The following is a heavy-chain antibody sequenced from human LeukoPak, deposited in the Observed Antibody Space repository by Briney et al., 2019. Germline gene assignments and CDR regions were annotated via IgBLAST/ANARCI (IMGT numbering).Heavy chain of an antibody. CDR2: INPSGGST. CDR1: GYTFTSYY. CDR3: ARDSESVTIAAAGIDY. Sequence: GASVKVSCKASGYTFTSYYMHWVRQAPGQGLEWMGIINPSGGSTSYAQKFQGRVTMTRDMSTSTVYMELSRLRSEDTAVYYCARDSESVTIAAAGIDYWGQGTLVSVS. J-gene: IGHJ4*02. V-gene: IGHV1-46*01. D-gene: IGHD6-13*01.